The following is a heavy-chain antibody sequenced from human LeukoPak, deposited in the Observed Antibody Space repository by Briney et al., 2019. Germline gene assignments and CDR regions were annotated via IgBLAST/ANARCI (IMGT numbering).Heavy chain of an antibody. CDR3: ARLYYDSRGYLDY. CDR1: GGSISSSSYY. D-gene: IGHD3-22*01. J-gene: IGHJ4*02. Sequence: SETLSLTCTVSGGSISSSSYYWGWIRQPPGKGLEWIGSIYYSGSTYYNPSLKSRVTISVDTSKNQFSLKLSSVTAADTAVYYCARLYYDSRGYLDYWGQGTLVTVSS. CDR2: IYYSGST. V-gene: IGHV4-39*07.